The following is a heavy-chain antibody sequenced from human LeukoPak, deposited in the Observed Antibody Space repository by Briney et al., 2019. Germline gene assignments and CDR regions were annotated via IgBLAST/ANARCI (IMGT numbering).Heavy chain of an antibody. J-gene: IGHJ3*02. CDR1: GFTFSNYA. V-gene: IGHV3-23*01. CDR3: ARETAYAFDI. CDR2: ISGSGGSA. Sequence: PGGSLRLSCAASGFTFSNYAMSWVRQAPGKGLEWVSAISGSGGSAFYPDSVRGRFTISRDNAKNSLYLQMNSLRAEDTAVYYCARETAYAFDIWGQGTMVTVSS.